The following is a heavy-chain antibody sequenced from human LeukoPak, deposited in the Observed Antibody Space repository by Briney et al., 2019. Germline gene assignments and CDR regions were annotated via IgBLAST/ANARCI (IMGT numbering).Heavy chain of an antibody. CDR2: IIPIFGTA. CDR3: ARGNYYGSGSYHTSDY. D-gene: IGHD3-10*01. J-gene: IGHJ4*02. Sequence: ASVKVSCKASGGTFSSYAISWVRQAPGQGLEWMGGIIPIFGTANYAQKFQGRVTITADKSTSTAYMELSSLRSEDTAVYYCARGNYYGSGSYHTSDYWGQGTLVTVSS. CDR1: GGTFSSYA. V-gene: IGHV1-69*06.